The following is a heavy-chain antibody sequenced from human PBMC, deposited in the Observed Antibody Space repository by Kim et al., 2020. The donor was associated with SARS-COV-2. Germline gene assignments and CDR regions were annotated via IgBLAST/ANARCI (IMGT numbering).Heavy chain of an antibody. Sequence: SETLSLTCTVSGGSISSSSYYWGWIRQPPGKGLEWIGSIYYSGSTYYNPSLKSRVTISVDTSKNQFSLKLSSVTAADTAVYYCASHITIFGVVTPRSDYWGQGTLVTVSS. J-gene: IGHJ4*02. CDR3: ASHITIFGVVTPRSDY. V-gene: IGHV4-39*01. CDR2: IYYSGST. CDR1: GGSISSSSYY. D-gene: IGHD3-3*01.